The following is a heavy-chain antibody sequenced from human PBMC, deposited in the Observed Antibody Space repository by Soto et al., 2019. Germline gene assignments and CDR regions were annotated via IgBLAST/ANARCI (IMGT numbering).Heavy chain of an antibody. CDR2: ISYDGSNN. J-gene: IGHJ4*02. V-gene: IGHV3-30-3*01. Sequence: QVHLVESGGGVVQPGRSLRLSCAASGFTFSYCAMHWVRQAPGKGLEWVAVISYDGSNNYYADSVKGRFTISRDNSKSTLFLHMDSLRTEDTALYYCARGGPARNHYYLDYWGQGTLVTVSS. CDR1: GFTFSYCA. CDR3: ARGGPARNHYYLDY. D-gene: IGHD6-6*01.